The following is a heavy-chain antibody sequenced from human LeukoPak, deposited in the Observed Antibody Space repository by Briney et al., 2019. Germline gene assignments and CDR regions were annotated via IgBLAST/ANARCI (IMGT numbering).Heavy chain of an antibody. D-gene: IGHD4-17*01. Sequence: PSETLSLTCTVSGGSISSYYWSWLRQPPGKGLEWLGYISSSGSTTYNPSLKTRVTISVDPSKNQFSLKLSSVPAADTAVYYCARHDYGDYRTFDPWGQGTLVTVSS. CDR2: ISSSGST. J-gene: IGHJ5*02. CDR3: ARHDYGDYRTFDP. CDR1: GGSISSYY. V-gene: IGHV4-59*08.